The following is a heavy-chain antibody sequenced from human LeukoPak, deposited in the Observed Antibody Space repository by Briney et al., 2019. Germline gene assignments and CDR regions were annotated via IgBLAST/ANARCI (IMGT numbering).Heavy chain of an antibody. J-gene: IGHJ4*02. V-gene: IGHV3-66*01. CDR3: ARGGSGYYHGGFDY. Sequence: GGSLRLSYAASGFTVSSNYMSWVRQAPGKGLEWVSVCYSGGSTYYADSVKGRFTISRDNSKNTLYLQMNSLRAEDTAVYYCARGGSGYYHGGFDYWGQGTLVTVSS. CDR1: GFTVSSNY. CDR2: CYSGGST. D-gene: IGHD3-22*01.